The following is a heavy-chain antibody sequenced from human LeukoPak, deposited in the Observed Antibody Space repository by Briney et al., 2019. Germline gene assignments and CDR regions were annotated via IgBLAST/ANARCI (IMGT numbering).Heavy chain of an antibody. CDR1: GFTFSSYA. CDR2: ISGSGGST. J-gene: IGHJ4*02. Sequence: SGGSLRLSCAASGFTFSSYAMSWVRQAPGKGLEWVSAISGSGGSTYYADSVKGRFTISRDNSKNTLYMQMNSLRAEDTAVCYCAKDYYDSSGYPDYWGQGTLVTASS. CDR3: AKDYYDSSGYPDY. V-gene: IGHV3-23*01. D-gene: IGHD3-22*01.